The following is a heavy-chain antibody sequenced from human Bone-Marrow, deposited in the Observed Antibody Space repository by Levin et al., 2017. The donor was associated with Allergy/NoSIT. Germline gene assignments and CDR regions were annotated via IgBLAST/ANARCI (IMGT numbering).Heavy chain of an antibody. CDR1: GGSSSYFR. CDR2: SDRSGST. Sequence: SCAVYGGSSSYFRWSWIRQSPGKGLEWIGESDRSGSTSYTPSLKSRVNISIDMSKKQFSLNLTSVTAADTGVYYCARAGYGGPLPDFDYWGPGALVTVSS. J-gene: IGHJ4*02. CDR3: ARAGYGGPLPDFDY. D-gene: IGHD5-12*01. V-gene: IGHV4-34*01.